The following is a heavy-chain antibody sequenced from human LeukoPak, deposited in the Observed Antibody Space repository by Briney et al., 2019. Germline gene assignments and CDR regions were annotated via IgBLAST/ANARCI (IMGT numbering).Heavy chain of an antibody. Sequence: GASVKVSCKASGYTFTGYHMHWVRQAPGQGLEWMGWINPNSGGTNYARKFQVRVTLTRDTSISTAYMELSRLRSDDTAVYFCARETSSKYSGSYYGFFDYWGQGTLVTVSS. CDR3: ARETSSKYSGSYYGFFDY. V-gene: IGHV1-2*02. CDR1: GYTFTGYH. D-gene: IGHD1-26*01. CDR2: INPNSGGT. J-gene: IGHJ4*02.